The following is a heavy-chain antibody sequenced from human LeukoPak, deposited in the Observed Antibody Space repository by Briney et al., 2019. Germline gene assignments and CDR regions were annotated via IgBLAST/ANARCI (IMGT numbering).Heavy chain of an antibody. V-gene: IGHV3-53*01. Sequence: GGSLRLSCAASGLTVSSNYMSWVRQAPGKGLEWVSVIYSGGSTYFADSLKGRFTISRDNSKNTLYLQMNSLRAEDTAVYYCARGTSGRMDTAMVSDWGQGTLVTVSS. J-gene: IGHJ4*02. CDR3: ARGTSGRMDTAMVSD. D-gene: IGHD5-18*01. CDR2: IYSGGST. CDR1: GLTVSSNY.